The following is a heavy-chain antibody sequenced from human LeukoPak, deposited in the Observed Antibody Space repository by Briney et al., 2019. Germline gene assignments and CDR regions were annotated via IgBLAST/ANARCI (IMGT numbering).Heavy chain of an antibody. CDR2: IYTSGST. Sequence: SQTLSLTCTVSGGSISSGSYYWRWLRQPAGKGLEWIGRIYTSGSTNYNPSLKSRVTISVDTSKNQFSLKLSSVTAADTAAYYCARESYSSSSQTLNYWGQGTLVTVSS. V-gene: IGHV4-61*02. CDR1: GGSISSGSYY. J-gene: IGHJ4*02. CDR3: ARESYSSSSQTLNY. D-gene: IGHD6-6*01.